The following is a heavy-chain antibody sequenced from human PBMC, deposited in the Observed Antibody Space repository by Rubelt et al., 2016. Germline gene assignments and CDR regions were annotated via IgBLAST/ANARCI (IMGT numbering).Heavy chain of an antibody. J-gene: IGHJ4*02. CDR2: INAGNGNT. CDR3: ARGYCSGGSCYYFDY. V-gene: IGHV1-3*01. D-gene: IGHD2-15*01. CDR1: EYSFTKNP. Sequence: QVQLVQSGAEVKKPGASVKVSCKASEYSFTKNPIHWVRQAPGQRLEWMGWINAGNGNTQYSQKFQGRVTITRETAASTAYMELSSLRSEDTAVYYCARGYCSGGSCYYFDYWGQGTLVTVSS.